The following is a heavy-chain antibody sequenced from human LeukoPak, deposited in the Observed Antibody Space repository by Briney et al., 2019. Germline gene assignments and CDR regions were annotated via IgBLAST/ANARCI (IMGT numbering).Heavy chain of an antibody. V-gene: IGHV3-66*01. Sequence: GGSLRLSCTASGFTFGDYAMTWVRQAPGKGLEWVSVIYTGGSTYYADSAKGRFTISRDNSKNTLYLQMNSLRAEDTAVYFCASGSLWGQGTLVTVSS. J-gene: IGHJ4*02. CDR1: GFTFGDYA. CDR3: ASGSL. CDR2: IYTGGST.